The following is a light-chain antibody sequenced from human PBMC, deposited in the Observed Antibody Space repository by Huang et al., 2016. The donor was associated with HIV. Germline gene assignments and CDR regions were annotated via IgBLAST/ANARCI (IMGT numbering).Light chain of an antibody. Sequence: DIQMTQSPSSLSASVGDRVTITCRASQGITNSLAWYQQKSGKAPKLLLYAVFKLESWVPARFSGSGSGTEYTLTISSLQPEDFATYYCQQYYITPVTFGQGTKVEIK. V-gene: IGKV1-NL1*01. CDR1: QGITNS. CDR2: AVF. J-gene: IGKJ1*01. CDR3: QQYYITPVT.